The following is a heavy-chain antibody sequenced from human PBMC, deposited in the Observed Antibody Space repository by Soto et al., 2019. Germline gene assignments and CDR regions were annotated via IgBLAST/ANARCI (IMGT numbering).Heavy chain of an antibody. CDR1: GFTVSSNY. Sequence: EVQLVESGGGLIQPGGSLRLSCAASGFTVSSNYMSWVRQAPGKGLEWVSLISGGGSTYYSDSVKGRFTISRDNAKNSLYLQMNRLRAEDTAIYYCAREDGVVGSSSAFDHWGLGTLVTVSS. CDR3: AREDGVVGSSSAFDH. CDR2: ISGGGST. D-gene: IGHD1-26*01. V-gene: IGHV3-53*01. J-gene: IGHJ4*02.